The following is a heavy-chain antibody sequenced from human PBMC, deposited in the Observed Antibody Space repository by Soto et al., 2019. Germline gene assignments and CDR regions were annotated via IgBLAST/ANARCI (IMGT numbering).Heavy chain of an antibody. J-gene: IGHJ5*02. V-gene: IGHV4-59*01. CDR1: GGSISSYY. Sequence: QVQLQESGPGLVKPSETLSLTCTVSGGSISSYYWSWIRQPPGKGLEWIGYIYYSGSTNYNPSLKSRVTISEDPSKNQFSLKLSSVTAADTAVYYCARAEITMVRGVVWFDPWGHGTLVTVSS. CDR3: ARAEITMVRGVVWFDP. D-gene: IGHD3-10*01. CDR2: IYYSGST.